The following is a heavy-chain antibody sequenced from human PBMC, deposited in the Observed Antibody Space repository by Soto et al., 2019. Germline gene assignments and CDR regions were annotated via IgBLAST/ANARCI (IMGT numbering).Heavy chain of an antibody. V-gene: IGHV4-39*01. CDR1: GGSISSSSYY. CDR2: IYYSGSY. D-gene: IGHD2-2*01. J-gene: IGHJ4*02. CDR3: ARLILHGPAAMKYGLY. Sequence: PSETLSLTCTVSGGSISSSSYYWGWIRQPPGKWLEWIGSIYYSGSYYNNPSLKSRVTISVDTSKSQFSLKLSSVTAADTAVYYCARLILHGPAAMKYGLYWGQGTLVTVSS.